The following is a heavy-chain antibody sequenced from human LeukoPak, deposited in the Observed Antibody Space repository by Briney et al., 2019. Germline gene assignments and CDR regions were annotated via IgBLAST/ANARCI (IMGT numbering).Heavy chain of an antibody. Sequence: PSETLSLTCTVSGGSISSYSWSWIRQPPGKGLEWIGYIYYSGSTNYNPSLKSRVTISVDTSKNQFSLKLSSVTAADTAVYYCARHSAHKAGLFDYWGQGTLVTVSS. CDR1: GGSISSYS. CDR3: ARHSAHKAGLFDY. V-gene: IGHV4-59*08. CDR2: IYYSGST. D-gene: IGHD3-16*01. J-gene: IGHJ4*02.